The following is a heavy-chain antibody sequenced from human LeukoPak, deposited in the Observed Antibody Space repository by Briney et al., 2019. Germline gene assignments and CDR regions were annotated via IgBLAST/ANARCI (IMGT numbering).Heavy chain of an antibody. CDR3: ARDLADFWSGYLSSAFDI. CDR2: IYTSGST. J-gene: IGHJ3*02. V-gene: IGHV4-4*07. D-gene: IGHD3-3*01. Sequence: SETLSLTCTVSGGSISSYYWSWIRQPAGKGLEWIGCIYTSGSTNYNPSLKSRVTMSVDTSKNQFSLKLSSVTAADTAVYYCARDLADFWSGYLSSAFDIWGQGTMVTVSS. CDR1: GGSISSYY.